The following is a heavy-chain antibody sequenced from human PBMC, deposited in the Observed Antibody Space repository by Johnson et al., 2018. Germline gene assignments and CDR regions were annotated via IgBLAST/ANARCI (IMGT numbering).Heavy chain of an antibody. CDR3: ASSTAAGTYYYYGMDV. CDR1: GGTFSSYA. J-gene: IGHJ6*02. D-gene: IGHD6-13*01. CDR2: IIPLFGTA. V-gene: IGHV1-69*12. Sequence: QVQLVQSGAEVKKPGSSVKVSCKASGGTFSSYAISWVRQAPGQGLEWMGGIIPLFGTANYAQTFQGRVTITADESTSTAYMELRSLRSEDTAVYYGASSTAAGTYYYYGMDVWGQGTTVTVSS.